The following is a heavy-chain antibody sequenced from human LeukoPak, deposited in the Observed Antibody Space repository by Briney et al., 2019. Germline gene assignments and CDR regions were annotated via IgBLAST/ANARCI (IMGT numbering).Heavy chain of an antibody. Sequence: SETLSLTCTVSGGSIRSDSYAGGWIRQPPGKGLEWIGSIYYSGSTYYNPSLKSRVTISVDTSKNQFSLKLSSVTAADTAVYYCARETPPTGLNIWGQGTMVTVSS. D-gene: IGHD4-23*01. CDR3: ARETPPTGLNI. J-gene: IGHJ3*02. CDR2: IYYSGST. CDR1: GGSIRSDSYA. V-gene: IGHV4-39*07.